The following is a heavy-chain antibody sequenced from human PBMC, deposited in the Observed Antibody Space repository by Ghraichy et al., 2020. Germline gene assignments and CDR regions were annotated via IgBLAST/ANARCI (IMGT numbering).Heavy chain of an antibody. CDR1: GFTFSDYY. D-gene: IGHD6-19*01. CDR3: ARSPYSSGWYWGGY. CDR2: SSSGSSSYT. Sequence: LSLTCAASGFTFSDYYMSWIRQAPGKGLEWVSYSSSGSSSYTKYADSVKGRFTISRDNAKHSLYLQMNSLRAEDTAMYYCARSPYSSGWYWGGYWGQGTLVTVSS. V-gene: IGHV3-11*06. J-gene: IGHJ4*02.